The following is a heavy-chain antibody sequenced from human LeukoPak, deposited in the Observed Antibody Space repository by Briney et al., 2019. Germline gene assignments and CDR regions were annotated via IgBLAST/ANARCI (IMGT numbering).Heavy chain of an antibody. J-gene: IGHJ5*02. CDR2: ISGSGGRT. CDR1: GFTFISHA. V-gene: IGHV3-23*01. CDR3: AKDRYSTGESGWFDP. D-gene: IGHD5-12*01. Sequence: GGSLGLSCVGSGFTFISHAMSWVRQAPGKGLEWVSGISGSGGRTYYADSVKGRFTISRDNSKNTLYLQMNSLRVDDTAVYYCAKDRYSTGESGWFDPWGQGTLVTVSS.